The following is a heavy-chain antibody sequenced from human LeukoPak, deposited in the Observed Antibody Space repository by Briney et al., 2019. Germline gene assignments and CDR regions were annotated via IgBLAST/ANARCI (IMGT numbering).Heavy chain of an antibody. V-gene: IGHV3-23*01. Sequence: GGSLRLSCAASGLTFSTSSMTWVRQGPGKGLGWVSSIFNSGAKTFYADSVKGRFTISRDNSKNTLYLQMNSLRVEDTAVYYCAKDVVPDSGWDLDYWGQGTLVTVSS. J-gene: IGHJ4*02. CDR2: IFNSGAKT. CDR1: GLTFSTSS. CDR3: AKDVVPDSGWDLDY. D-gene: IGHD6-19*01.